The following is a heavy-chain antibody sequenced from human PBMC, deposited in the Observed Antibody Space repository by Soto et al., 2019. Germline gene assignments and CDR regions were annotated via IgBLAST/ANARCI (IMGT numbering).Heavy chain of an antibody. V-gene: IGHV4-4*02. Sequence: SETLSLTCAVSGGSISSSNWWSWVRQPPGKGLEWIGEIYHSGSTNYNPSLKSRVTISVDKSKNQFSLKLSSVTAADTAVYYCARRPTFGYSGGGGNYYGMDVWGQGTTVTVSS. CDR3: ARRPTFGYSGGGGNYYGMDV. CDR2: IYHSGST. D-gene: IGHD6-19*01. CDR1: GGSISSSNW. J-gene: IGHJ6*02.